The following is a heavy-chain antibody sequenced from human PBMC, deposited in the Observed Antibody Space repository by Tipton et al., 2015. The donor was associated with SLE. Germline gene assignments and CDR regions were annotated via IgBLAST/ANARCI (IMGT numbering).Heavy chain of an antibody. CDR2: IHYDGTTK. V-gene: IGHV3-30*02. CDR3: AKEGQGSFHI. Sequence: SLRLSCPTSGFTFSSFGIHWVRQAPGKGLEWLTFIHYDGTTKYYADSVMGRFTVSRDNPRSTLFLQMNSLRVEDTAVYYCAKEGQGSFHIWGQGTMVTVSS. CDR1: GFTFSSFG. J-gene: IGHJ3*02.